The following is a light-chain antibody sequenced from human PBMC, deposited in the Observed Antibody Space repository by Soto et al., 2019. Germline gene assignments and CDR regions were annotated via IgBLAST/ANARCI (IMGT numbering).Light chain of an antibody. V-gene: IGKV3D-15*01. CDR2: GAS. CDR1: QSVSSN. J-gene: IGKJ4*01. CDR3: QQYNNSPLT. Sequence: EIVMTQSPATLSVSPGERATLSCRASQSVSSNLAWYQQKPLQAPRLLIYGASTRTTGSPARFSGSWSGTKFTLTISSAQSEDLAVYDGQQYNNSPLTFGGGTKVEIK.